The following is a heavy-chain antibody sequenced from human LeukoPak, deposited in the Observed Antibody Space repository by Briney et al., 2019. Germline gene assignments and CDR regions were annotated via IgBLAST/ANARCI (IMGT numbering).Heavy chain of an antibody. Sequence: PGGSLRLSCAASGFTFSSYAMHWVRQAPGKGLEWVAVISYDGSNKYYADSVKGRFTISRDNSKNTLYLQMNSLRAEDTGVYYCARMNYVSSGWGAPFDYWGQGTLVTVSS. CDR2: ISYDGSNK. CDR1: GFTFSSYA. CDR3: ARMNYVSSGWGAPFDY. V-gene: IGHV3-30-3*01. J-gene: IGHJ4*02. D-gene: IGHD1-7*01.